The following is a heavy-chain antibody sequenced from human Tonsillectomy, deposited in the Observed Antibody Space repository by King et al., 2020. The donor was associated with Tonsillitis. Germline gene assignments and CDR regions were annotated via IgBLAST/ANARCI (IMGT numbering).Heavy chain of an antibody. Sequence: VQLVESGGGLVKPGGSLRLSCAASGFTFSTYNMNWVRQAPGKGLEWVSYISSSSSYMYYADSVKGRFTISRDNAKNSLYLQMNSLRAEDTALYYCVRGRWCGEDPGMDVWGQGATVTVSS. D-gene: IGHD3-10*01. J-gene: IGHJ6*02. V-gene: IGHV3-21*06. CDR3: VRGRWCGEDPGMDV. CDR2: ISSSSSYM. CDR1: GFTFSTYN.